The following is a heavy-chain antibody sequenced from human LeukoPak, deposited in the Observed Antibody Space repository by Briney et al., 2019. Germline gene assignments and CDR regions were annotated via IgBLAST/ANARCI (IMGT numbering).Heavy chain of an antibody. CDR2: INHSGST. CDR3: ARGRYYYDSSGYYPSYYYYYMDV. D-gene: IGHD3-22*01. V-gene: IGHV4-34*01. Sequence: SETLSLTCAVYGGSFSGYYWNWIRQPPGKGLEGIGEINHSGSTNYNPSLKSRVTISVDTSKNQFSLKLGSVTAADTAVYYCARGRYYYDSSGYYPSYYYYYMDVWGKGTTVTVSS. J-gene: IGHJ6*03. CDR1: GGSFSGYY.